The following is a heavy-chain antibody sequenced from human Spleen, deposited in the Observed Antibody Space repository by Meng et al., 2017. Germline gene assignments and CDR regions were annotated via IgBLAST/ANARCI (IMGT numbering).Heavy chain of an antibody. J-gene: IGHJ4*02. CDR2: IKSKTDGETP. CDR1: GFTFSNAW. Sequence: GESLKISCAASGFTFSNAWMSWVRQAPGRGLEWVARIKSKTDGETPDYAAPVKGRFTISRDDSKNTLYLQMNSLKTEDTAVYYCSDHIDYWGQGTLVTVSS. D-gene: IGHD1-14*01. CDR3: SDHIDY. V-gene: IGHV3-15*01.